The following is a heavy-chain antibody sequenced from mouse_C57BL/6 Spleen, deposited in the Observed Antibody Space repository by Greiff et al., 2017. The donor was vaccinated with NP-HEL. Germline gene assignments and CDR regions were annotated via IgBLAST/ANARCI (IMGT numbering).Heavy chain of an antibody. D-gene: IGHD2-12*01. CDR1: GFSLSTSGMG. V-gene: IGHV8-12*01. CDR3: ARRGYSPYWYFEV. J-gene: IGHJ1*03. CDR2: IYWDDDK. Sequence: QVTLNVSGPGILQSSQTLRLTCSFSGFSLSTSGMGVSWIRQPSGKGLEWLAHIYWDDDKRYNPSLKSRLTISKDTSRNQVFLKITSVDTADTATYYCARRGYSPYWYFEVWGTGTTVTGSS.